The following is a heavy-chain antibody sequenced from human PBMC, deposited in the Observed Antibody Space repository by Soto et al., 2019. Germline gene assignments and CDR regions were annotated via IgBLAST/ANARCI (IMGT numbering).Heavy chain of an antibody. V-gene: IGHV4-59*02. CDR3: ARGPGASDYYFDY. CDR2: IYYTGST. CDR1: GGSVSSYW. D-gene: IGHD3-10*01. Sequence: SETLSLTCSVSGGSVSSYWWSWIRQPPGKGLEWIGYIYYTGSTNYSPSLKGRVTISLDASKSQFSLKLSSVTAADTAVYYCARGPGASDYYFDYWGPGTLVTVSS. J-gene: IGHJ4*02.